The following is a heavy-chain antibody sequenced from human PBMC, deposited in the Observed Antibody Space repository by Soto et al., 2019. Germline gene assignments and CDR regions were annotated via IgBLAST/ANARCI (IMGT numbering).Heavy chain of an antibody. CDR3: ASQSIAVAGRPFDY. V-gene: IGHV4-59*08. Sequence: QVQLQEWGRGLVKPSETLSLTCTVSGGSISSYYWSWIRQPPGKGLEWIGYIYYSGSTNYNPSLKSRVTISVDTSKNQFSLKLSSVTAADTAVYYCASQSIAVAGRPFDYWGQGTLVTVSS. D-gene: IGHD6-19*01. CDR2: IYYSGST. J-gene: IGHJ4*02. CDR1: GGSISSYY.